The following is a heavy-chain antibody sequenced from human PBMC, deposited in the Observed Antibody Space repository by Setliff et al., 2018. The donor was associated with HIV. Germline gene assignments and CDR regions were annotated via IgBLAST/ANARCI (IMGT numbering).Heavy chain of an antibody. CDR3: ARLVTVVTLNYMDV. Sequence: KPSETLSLTCAVYGGSFSGYYWSWIRQSPGKGLEWIGEINHSGSTNYNPSLKSRVTISVDTSKNQFSLKLSSVTAADTAVYYCARLVTVVTLNYMDVWGKGTTVTVSS. CDR2: INHSGST. D-gene: IGHD2-21*02. J-gene: IGHJ6*03. V-gene: IGHV4-34*01. CDR1: GGSFSGYY.